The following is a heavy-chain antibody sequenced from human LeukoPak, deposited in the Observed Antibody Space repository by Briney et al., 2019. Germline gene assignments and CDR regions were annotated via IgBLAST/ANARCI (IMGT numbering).Heavy chain of an antibody. D-gene: IGHD6-19*01. CDR1: GFTFSDAW. J-gene: IGHJ4*02. Sequence: PGGSLRLSCAASGFTFSDAWMSWIRQPPGKGLEWIGYIYYSGSTNYNPSLKSRVALSVDTSKNQFSLKLSSVTAADTAVYYCARFGSSGWYMASGDYWGQGTLVTVSS. V-gene: IGHV4-59*01. CDR3: ARFGSSGWYMASGDY. CDR2: IYYSGST.